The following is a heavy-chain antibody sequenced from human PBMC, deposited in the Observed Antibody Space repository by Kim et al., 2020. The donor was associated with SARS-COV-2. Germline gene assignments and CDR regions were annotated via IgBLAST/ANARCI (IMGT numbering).Heavy chain of an antibody. J-gene: IGHJ4*02. CDR1: GGSISSSSYY. D-gene: IGHD5-12*01. CDR3: ARNVDIVASDY. CDR2: IYYSGST. V-gene: IGHV4-39*01. Sequence: SETLSLTCTVSGGSISSSSYYWGWIRQPPGKGLEWIGSIYYSGSTYYNPSLKSRVTISVDTSKNRFSLKLSSVTAADTAVYYCARNVDIVASDYWGQGTLVTVSS.